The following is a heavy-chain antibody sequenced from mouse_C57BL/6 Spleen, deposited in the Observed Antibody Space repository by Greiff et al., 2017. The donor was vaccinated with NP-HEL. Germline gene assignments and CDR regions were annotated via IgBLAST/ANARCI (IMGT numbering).Heavy chain of an antibody. J-gene: IGHJ4*01. V-gene: IGHV1-54*01. CDR3: ARDGLPAFYYAMDY. Sequence: QVQLQQSGAELVRPGPSVKVSCKASGYAFTNYLIEWVKQRPGQGLEWIGVINPGSGGTNYNEKFKGKATLTADKSSSTAYMQLSSLTSEDSAVYFCARDGLPAFYYAMDYWGQGTSVTVSS. D-gene: IGHD3-1*01. CDR1: GYAFTNYL. CDR2: INPGSGGT.